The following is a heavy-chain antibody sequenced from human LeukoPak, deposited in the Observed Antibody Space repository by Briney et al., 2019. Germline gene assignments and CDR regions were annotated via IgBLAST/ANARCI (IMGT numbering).Heavy chain of an antibody. D-gene: IGHD2-2*01. CDR2: INSDGRNT. CDR1: GFTIRSYW. J-gene: IGHJ5*02. Sequence: GGSLRLSCAASGFTIRSYWMHWVRQGPGKGLVWVSRINSDGRNTGYADSVRGRFTISRNNAKNTLYLQMNSLRAEDTAVYYCVRADYCSSTTCHDWFDPWGQGTLVTVSS. CDR3: VRADYCSSTTCHDWFDP. V-gene: IGHV3-74*01.